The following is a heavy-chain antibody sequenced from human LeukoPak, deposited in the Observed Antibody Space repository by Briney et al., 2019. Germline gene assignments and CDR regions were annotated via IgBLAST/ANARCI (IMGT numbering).Heavy chain of an antibody. CDR1: GTTLSNYG. D-gene: IGHD3-22*01. V-gene: IGHV3-23*01. Sequence: GGSLRLSCAVSGTTLSNYGMSWVRQAPGKGLEWVSGISGSGGRTNYADSVKGRFTISRDNPKNTLYLQMNSLRAEDTAVYFCAKRGVVIRVILVGFHKEAYYFDSWGQGAVVTVSS. CDR3: AKRGVVIRVILVGFHKEAYYFDS. J-gene: IGHJ4*02. CDR2: ISGSGGRT.